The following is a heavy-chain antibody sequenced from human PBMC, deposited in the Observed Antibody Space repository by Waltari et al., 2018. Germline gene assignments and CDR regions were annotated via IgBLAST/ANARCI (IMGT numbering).Heavy chain of an antibody. CDR3: AREVVTIFGVVIHD. J-gene: IGHJ4*02. Sequence: QVQLVQSGAEVKKPGASVKVSCKASGYTFTGYYMHWVRPAPGPGCEWMGWINPISGCKNDDQKFQGRVTMTRDTSIITAYMGLSRLRSDDTAGYFCAREVVTIFGVVIHDWGQGTLVTVSS. CDR1: GYTFTGYY. D-gene: IGHD3-3*01. V-gene: IGHV1-2*02. CDR2: INPISGCK.